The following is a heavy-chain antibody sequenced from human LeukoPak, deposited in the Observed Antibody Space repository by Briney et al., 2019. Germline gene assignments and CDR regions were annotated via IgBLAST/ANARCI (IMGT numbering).Heavy chain of an antibody. CDR3: TTDVIYYDGSVDY. CDR2: IKSKTDGRTT. D-gene: IGHD3-22*01. CDR1: GFTLSNAW. V-gene: IGHV3-15*01. Sequence: PGGSLRLSCAASGFTLSNAWMSWVRQARGKGLEWVGCIKSKTDGRTTDYAATMKGRFTISRDDSKNTLYLQMNSLKTEDTAVYYCTTDVIYYDGSVDYWGQGTLVTVSS. J-gene: IGHJ4*02.